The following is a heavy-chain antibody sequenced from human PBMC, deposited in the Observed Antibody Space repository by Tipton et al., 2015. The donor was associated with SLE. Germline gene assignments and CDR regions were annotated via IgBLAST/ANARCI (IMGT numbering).Heavy chain of an antibody. CDR2: SSGRGSMT. Sequence: SLRLSCAASGFTFNTHVMSWLRQAPVKGLEWVATSSGRGSMTDHADSVKGRFTISRDNSKNSVFLQMNRLRVDDTALYYCAKDRRRGDGAAWYFDLWGRGTLVTVSS. CDR1: GFTFNTHV. J-gene: IGHJ2*01. CDR3: AKDRRRGDGAAWYFDL. V-gene: IGHV3-23*01. D-gene: IGHD2-21*02.